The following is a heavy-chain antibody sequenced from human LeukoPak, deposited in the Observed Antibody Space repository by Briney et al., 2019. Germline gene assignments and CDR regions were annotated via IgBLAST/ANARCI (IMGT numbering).Heavy chain of an antibody. CDR3: AQRGQDY. D-gene: IGHD6-25*01. CDR1: GFSFSSYW. V-gene: IGHV3-74*01. CDR2: ISADGTMT. Sequence: GGSLRLSCAASGFSFSSYWMHWVRQAPGKGPLWVSQISADGTMTNYAESVKGRFTISRDNAKNTLYLQMNGLRAEDTAVYYCAQRGQDYWGQGTLVTVSS. J-gene: IGHJ4*02.